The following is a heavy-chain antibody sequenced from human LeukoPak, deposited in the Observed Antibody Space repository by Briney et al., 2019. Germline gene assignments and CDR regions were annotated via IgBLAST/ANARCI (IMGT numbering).Heavy chain of an antibody. Sequence: ASVKVSCKASGHTLSIYNMHWVRQAPRQGLEWMGIINPSGGSTRYAQKFQGRVTMTRDTSTSTVYMELSSLRSEDTAVYYCARSPTGYYSSWLDYWGQGTLVTVSS. V-gene: IGHV1-46*01. CDR1: GHTLSIYN. CDR3: ARSPTGYYSSWLDY. J-gene: IGHJ4*02. CDR2: INPSGGST. D-gene: IGHD6-13*01.